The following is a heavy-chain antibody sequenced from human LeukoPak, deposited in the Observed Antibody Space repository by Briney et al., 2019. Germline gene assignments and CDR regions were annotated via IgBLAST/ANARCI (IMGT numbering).Heavy chain of an antibody. CDR3: ARDQRLGYYYYGMDV. J-gene: IGHJ6*02. V-gene: IGHV4-59*01. CDR2: IYYSGST. CDR1: VGSISSYY. Sequence: SETLSLTCTVSVGSISSYYWSWIRQPPGKGLEWIGYIYYSGSTNYNPSLKSRVTISVDTSKNQFSLKLSSVTAADTAVYYCARDQRLGYYYYGMDVWGQGTTVTVSS. D-gene: IGHD6-25*01.